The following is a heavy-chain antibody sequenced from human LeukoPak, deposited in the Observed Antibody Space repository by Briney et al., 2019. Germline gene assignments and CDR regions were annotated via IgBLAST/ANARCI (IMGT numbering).Heavy chain of an antibody. CDR3: ARDPSSSSAFDY. J-gene: IGHJ4*02. CDR1: TFTFSLYW. D-gene: IGHD6-13*01. V-gene: IGHV3-74*01. CDR2: INTNGRST. Sequence: GGSLRLSCAASTFTFSLYWMHWVRQAPGKGLVWVSRINTNGRSTTYADSVKGRFTISRDNAKNTLYLQMNSLRAEDTAIYYCARDPSSSSAFDYWGQGAPVIVSS.